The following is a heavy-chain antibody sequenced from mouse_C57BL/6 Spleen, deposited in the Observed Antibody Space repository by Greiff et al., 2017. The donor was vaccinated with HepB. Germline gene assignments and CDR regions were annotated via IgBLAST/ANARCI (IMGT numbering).Heavy chain of an antibody. CDR2: ISDGGSYT. D-gene: IGHD1-1*01. Sequence: EVHLVESGGGLVKPGGSLKLSCAASGFTFSSYAMSWVRQTPEKRLEWVATISDGGSYTYYPDNVKGRFTISRDNAKNNLYLQMSHLKSEDTAMYYCARREFPFYGSSYGYFDVWGTGTTVTVSS. CDR3: ARREFPFYGSSYGYFDV. V-gene: IGHV5-4*01. CDR1: GFTFSSYA. J-gene: IGHJ1*03.